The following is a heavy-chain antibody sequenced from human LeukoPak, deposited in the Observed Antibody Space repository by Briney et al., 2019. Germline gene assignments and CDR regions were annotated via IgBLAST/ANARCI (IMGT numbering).Heavy chain of an antibody. CDR3: ARRYCSGGNCYPFDY. D-gene: IGHD2-15*01. Sequence: SETLSLTCTVSGGSISSGDYYWSWIRQPPGKGLEWIGYIYYSGGTYYNPSLKSRLTISRDTSKNQFSLKLSSVTAADTAVYYCARRYCSGGNCYPFDYWGQGTLVTVSS. CDR1: GGSISSGDYY. CDR2: IYYSGGT. J-gene: IGHJ4*02. V-gene: IGHV4-30-4*01.